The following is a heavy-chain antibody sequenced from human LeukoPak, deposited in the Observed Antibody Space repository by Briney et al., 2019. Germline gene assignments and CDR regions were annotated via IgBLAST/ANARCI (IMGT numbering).Heavy chain of an antibody. CDR3: ARGPSGYYFDY. D-gene: IGHD3-22*01. Sequence: SETLSLTCTVSGGSICSGGYCWSWVRQHPGKGLEWIGYIYYSGSTYYNPSLKSRVTISVDTSKNQFSLKLSSVTAADTAVYYCARGPSGYYFDYWGQGTLVTVSS. V-gene: IGHV4-31*03. J-gene: IGHJ4*02. CDR1: GGSICSGGYC. CDR2: IYYSGST.